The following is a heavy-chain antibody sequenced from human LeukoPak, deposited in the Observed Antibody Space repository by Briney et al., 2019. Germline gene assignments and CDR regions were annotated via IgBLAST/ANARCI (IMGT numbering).Heavy chain of an antibody. V-gene: IGHV4-39*07. CDR2: IYYSGST. Sequence: SETLSLTCTVSGGSISSSSYYWGWIRQPPGKGLEWIGSIYYSGSTYYNPSLKSRVTISVDTSKNQFSLKLSSVTAADTAVYYCASQFGMWEQDYWGQGTLVTVSS. J-gene: IGHJ4*02. D-gene: IGHD1-26*01. CDR1: GGSISSSSYY. CDR3: ASQFGMWEQDY.